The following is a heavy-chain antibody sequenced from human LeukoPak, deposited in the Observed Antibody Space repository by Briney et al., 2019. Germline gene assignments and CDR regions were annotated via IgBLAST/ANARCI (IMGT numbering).Heavy chain of an antibody. V-gene: IGHV3-23*01. CDR2: ISGSGGST. Sequence: GGTLRLSCAASGFTFSSYGMSWVRQAPGKGLEWVSAISGSGGSTYYADSVKGRFTISRDNSKNTLYLQMNSLRAEDTAVYYCAKGESAGIDYWGQGTLVTVSS. D-gene: IGHD6-25*01. CDR1: GFTFSSYG. CDR3: AKGESAGIDY. J-gene: IGHJ4*02.